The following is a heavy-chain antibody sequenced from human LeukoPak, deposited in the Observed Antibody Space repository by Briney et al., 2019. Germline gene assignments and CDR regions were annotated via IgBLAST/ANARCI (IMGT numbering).Heavy chain of an antibody. V-gene: IGHV3-21*01. J-gene: IGHJ4*02. Sequence: PGGSLRLSCAASGFTFSRYSMNWVRQAPGKGLEWVSSISISSSYIYYADSVKGRFTMSRDNAKNSLYLQVNSLRAEDTAVYYCAKQDRMSYYGSGSLWNWGQGTLVTVSS. CDR1: GFTFSRYS. D-gene: IGHD3-10*01. CDR3: AKQDRMSYYGSGSLWN. CDR2: ISISSSYI.